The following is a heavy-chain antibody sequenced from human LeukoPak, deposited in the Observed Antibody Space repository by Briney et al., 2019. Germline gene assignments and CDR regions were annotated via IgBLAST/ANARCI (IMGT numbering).Heavy chain of an antibody. CDR2: IYYSGTT. CDR1: GGSISSYY. CDR3: ARGTYYDFWSGYFNWFDP. D-gene: IGHD3-3*01. J-gene: IGHJ5*02. Sequence: SETLSLTCTVSGGSISSYYWSWIRQPPGKGPEWIGYIYYSGTTNYNPSLKSRVTISVDTSKNQFSLKLSSVTAADTAVYYCARGTYYDFWSGYFNWFDPWGQGTLVTVSS. V-gene: IGHV4-59*12.